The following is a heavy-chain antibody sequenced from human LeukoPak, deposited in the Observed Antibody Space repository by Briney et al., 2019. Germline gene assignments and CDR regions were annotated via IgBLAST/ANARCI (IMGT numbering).Heavy chain of an antibody. D-gene: IGHD1-1*01. CDR2: ISWNSGSI. J-gene: IGHJ6*03. CDR1: GFTFDDYA. V-gene: IGHV3-9*03. Sequence: PGGSLRLSCAASGFTFDDYAMHWVRQAPGKGLEWVSGISWNSGSIGYADSVKGRFTISRDNAKNSLYLQMNSLRAEDMALYYCAKGKLERRLGAYMDVWGKGTTVTISS. CDR3: AKGKLERRLGAYMDV.